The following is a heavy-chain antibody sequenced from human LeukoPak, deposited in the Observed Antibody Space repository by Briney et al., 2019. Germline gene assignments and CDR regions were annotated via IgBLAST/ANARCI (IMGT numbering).Heavy chain of an antibody. CDR1: GGSISSYY. J-gene: IGHJ4*02. CDR2: IYYSGST. V-gene: IGHV4-39*01. Sequence: SETLSLTCTVSGGSISSYYWGWIRQPPGKGLEWIGSIYYSGSTYYNPSLKSRVTISVDTSKNQFSLKLSSVTAADTAVYYCARVWPGDYWGQGTLVTVSS. D-gene: IGHD2-21*01. CDR3: ARVWPGDY.